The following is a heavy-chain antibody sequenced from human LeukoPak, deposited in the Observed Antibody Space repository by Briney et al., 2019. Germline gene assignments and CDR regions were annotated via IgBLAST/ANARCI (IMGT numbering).Heavy chain of an antibody. CDR1: GYTFTSHY. CDR3: ARGRGPSYYDSSGLQH. D-gene: IGHD3-22*01. J-gene: IGHJ1*01. Sequence: ASVKVSCKASGYTFTSHYMHWVRQAPGQGLEWMGIINPSGGSTSYAQKFQGRVTMTRDTSTSTVYMELSSLRSEDTAVYYCARGRGPSYYDSSGLQHWGQGTLVTVSS. V-gene: IGHV1-46*01. CDR2: INPSGGST.